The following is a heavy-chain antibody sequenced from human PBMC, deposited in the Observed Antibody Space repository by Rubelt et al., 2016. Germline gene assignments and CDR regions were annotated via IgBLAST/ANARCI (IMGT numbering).Heavy chain of an antibody. CDR2: ISAYNGNT. Sequence: QVQLVQSGAEVKKPGASVKVSCKASGYTFTSYGISWVRQAPGQGLEWMGWISAYNGNTNYAQKLPGRVTMTTDTATSTAYMELRSLRSDDTAVYYCARDRTWLVPGLDAFDIWGQGTMVTVSS. V-gene: IGHV1-18*01. J-gene: IGHJ3*02. CDR3: ARDRTWLVPGLDAFDI. D-gene: IGHD6-19*01. CDR1: GYTFTSYG.